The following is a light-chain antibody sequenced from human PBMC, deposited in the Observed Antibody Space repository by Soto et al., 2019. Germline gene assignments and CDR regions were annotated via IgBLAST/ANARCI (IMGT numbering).Light chain of an antibody. V-gene: IGLV2-14*01. J-gene: IGLJ3*02. CDR1: SSDVGGYNY. Sequence: QSVLTQPASVSGSPGQSITISCTGTSSDVGGYNYVSWYQQHPGKAPKLMIYEVTNRPSGVSNRFSGSKSGNTASLTISGLQPEDEADYYCSSYTRSNTWVFGGGTKLTVL. CDR2: EVT. CDR3: SSYTRSNTWV.